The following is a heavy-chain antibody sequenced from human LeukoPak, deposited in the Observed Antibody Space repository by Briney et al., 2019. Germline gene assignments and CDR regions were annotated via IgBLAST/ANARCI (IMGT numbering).Heavy chain of an antibody. V-gene: IGHV3-21*01. J-gene: IGHJ4*02. CDR2: ISSSSSYI. CDR1: GFTFSSYS. CDR3: ARMGGESRVWRLRSSVSN. D-gene: IGHD1-26*01. Sequence: GGSLRLSCAASGFTFSSYSMNWVRQAPGKGLEWVSSISSSSSYIYYADSVKGRFTISRDNAKNSLYLQMNSLRAEDTAVYYCARMGGESRVWRLRSSVSNWGQGTLVTVSS.